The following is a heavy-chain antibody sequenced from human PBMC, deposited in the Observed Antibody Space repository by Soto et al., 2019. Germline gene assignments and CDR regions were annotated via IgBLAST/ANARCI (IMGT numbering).Heavy chain of an antibody. J-gene: IGHJ6*02. CDR1: GGYIISSSCY. CDR3: ARGLGARNYYYYYGMDV. D-gene: IGHD1-26*01. Sequence: SVTKSLTCTVAGGYIISSSCYWGRISKPPGKGLEWIGNIYYSGSTNYNPSLKSRVTISVDTSKNQFSLKLSSVTAADTAVYYCARGLGARNYYYYYGMDVWGQGTTVTVSS. CDR2: IYYSGST. V-gene: IGHV4-39*01.